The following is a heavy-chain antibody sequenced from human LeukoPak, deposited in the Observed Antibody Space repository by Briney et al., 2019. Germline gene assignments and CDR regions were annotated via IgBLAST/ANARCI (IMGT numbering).Heavy chain of an antibody. CDR1: GGSISSYY. Sequence: SETLSLTCTVSGGSISSYYWSWIRQPPGKGLEWIGYIYYSGSTNYNPSLKSRVSISVDTSKNQFSLKLSSVTAADTAVYYCARLSSIAAAGTPWFDPWGQGTLVTVSS. V-gene: IGHV4-59*08. CDR2: IYYSGST. D-gene: IGHD6-13*01. J-gene: IGHJ5*02. CDR3: ARLSSIAAAGTPWFDP.